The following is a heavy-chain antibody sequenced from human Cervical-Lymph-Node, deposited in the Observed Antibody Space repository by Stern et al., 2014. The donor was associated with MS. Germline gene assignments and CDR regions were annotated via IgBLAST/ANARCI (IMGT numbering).Heavy chain of an antibody. V-gene: IGHV3-13*01. CDR3: ARDRGSSGWFDY. CDR1: GFTFSSYD. CDR2: IGTAGDT. Sequence: EVQLVESGGGLVQPGGSLRLSCAASGFTFSSYDMHWVRQATGKGLEWVSAIGTAGDTYYPGSVKGRFTSSRENAKNSLYLQMNSLRAGDTAVYYCARDRGSSGWFDYWGQGTLVTVSS. J-gene: IGHJ4*02. D-gene: IGHD6-19*01.